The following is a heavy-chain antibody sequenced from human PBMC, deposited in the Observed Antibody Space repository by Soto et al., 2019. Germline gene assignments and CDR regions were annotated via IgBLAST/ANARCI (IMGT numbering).Heavy chain of an antibody. CDR2: ISGTGRST. CDR1: GFTFINCA. CDR3: AKGNTSGWYFFDY. V-gene: IGHV3-23*01. J-gene: IGHJ4*02. Sequence: EVQLWESGGGLVQPGGSLRLSCEASGFTFINCAMSWVRQAPGKGLEWVSGISGTGRSTFYADSVEGRFTISRDNSKNTVYLQTNSLRAEDTAVYYCAKGNTSGWYFFDYWGQGTLVTVSS. D-gene: IGHD6-19*01.